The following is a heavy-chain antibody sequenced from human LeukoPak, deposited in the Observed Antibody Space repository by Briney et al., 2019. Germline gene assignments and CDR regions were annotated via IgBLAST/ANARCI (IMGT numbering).Heavy chain of an antibody. V-gene: IGHV1-69*13. CDR3: AREWEPHAFDI. CDR1: GGTFSSYA. D-gene: IGHD1-26*01. CDR2: IIPIFGTA. J-gene: IGHJ3*02. Sequence: ASVKVSCKASGGTFSSYAISWVRQAPGQGLEWMGGIIPIFGTANYAQEFQGRVTITADESTSTAYMELSSLRSEDTAVYYCAREWEPHAFDIWGQGTMVTVSS.